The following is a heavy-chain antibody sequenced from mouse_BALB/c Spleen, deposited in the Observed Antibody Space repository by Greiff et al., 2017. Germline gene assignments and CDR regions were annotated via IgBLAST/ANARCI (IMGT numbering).Heavy chain of an antibody. CDR2: IDPENGDT. Sequence: VQLQQSGAELVRSGASVKLSCTASGFNIKDYYMHWVKQRPEQGLEWIGLIDPENGDTEYAPKFQGKATMTADTSSNTAYLQLSSLTSEDTAVYYCGVSMITYYAMDYWGQGTSVTVSS. CDR3: GVSMITYYAMDY. CDR1: GFNIKDYY. D-gene: IGHD2-4*01. V-gene: IGHV14-4*02. J-gene: IGHJ4*01.